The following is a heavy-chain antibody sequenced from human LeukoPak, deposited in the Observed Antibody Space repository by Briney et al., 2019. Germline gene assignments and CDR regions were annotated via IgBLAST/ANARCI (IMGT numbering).Heavy chain of an antibody. CDR1: GGSISSSSYY. D-gene: IGHD6-19*01. CDR2: IYYSEST. Sequence: SETLSLTCTVSGGSISSSSYYWGWLRQPPGKGLEWIGSIYYSESTYYNPSLKSRVTISVDTSKNQFSLKLSSVTAADTAVYYCARQVGQWLVRGFDYWGQGTLVTVSS. V-gene: IGHV4-39*01. CDR3: ARQVGQWLVRGFDY. J-gene: IGHJ4*02.